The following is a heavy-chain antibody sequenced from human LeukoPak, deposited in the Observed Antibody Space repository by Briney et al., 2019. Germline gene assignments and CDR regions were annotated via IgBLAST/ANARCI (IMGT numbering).Heavy chain of an antibody. D-gene: IGHD3-22*01. Sequence: GGSLRLSCAASGFTFSDYYMSWIRQAPGKGLEWVSYISSSGSTIYYVDSVKGRFTISRDNAKNSLYLQMNSLRAEDTAVYYCARVREGYYDSSGYPDYWGQGTLVTVSS. CDR3: ARVREGYYDSSGYPDY. J-gene: IGHJ4*02. CDR2: ISSSGSTI. CDR1: GFTFSDYY. V-gene: IGHV3-11*01.